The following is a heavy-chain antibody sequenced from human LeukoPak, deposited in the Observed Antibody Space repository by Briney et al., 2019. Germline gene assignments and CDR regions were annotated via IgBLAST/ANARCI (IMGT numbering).Heavy chain of an antibody. J-gene: IGHJ6*02. CDR1: GGSFSGYY. V-gene: IGHV4-34*01. Sequence: SETLSLTCAVYGGSFSGYYWSWIRQPPGKGLEWIGEINHSGSTNYNPSLKSRVTISVDTSKNQFSLKLSSVTAADTAVYYCTRSLGVVIHGGMDVWGRGTRSPSR. CDR3: TRSLGVVIHGGMDV. D-gene: IGHD3-3*01. CDR2: INHSGST.